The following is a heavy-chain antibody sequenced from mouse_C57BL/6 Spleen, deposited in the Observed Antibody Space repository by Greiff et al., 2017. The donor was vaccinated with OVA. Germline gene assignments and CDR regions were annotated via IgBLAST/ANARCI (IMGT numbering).Heavy chain of an antibody. CDR1: GYTFTSYW. J-gene: IGHJ2*01. D-gene: IGHD2-1*01. V-gene: IGHV1-59*01. Sequence: QVHVKQPGAELVRPGTSVKLSCKASGYTFTSYWMHWVKQRPGQGLEWIGVIDPSDSYTNYNQKFKGKATLTVDTSSSTAYMQLSSLTSEDSAVYYCARGDYGNSYYFDYWGQGTTLTVSS. CDR2: IDPSDSYT. CDR3: ARGDYGNSYYFDY.